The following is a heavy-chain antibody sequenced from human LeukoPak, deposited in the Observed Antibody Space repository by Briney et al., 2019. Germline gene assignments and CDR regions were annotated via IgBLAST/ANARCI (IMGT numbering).Heavy chain of an antibody. CDR3: ARDYGDYDERSLEPDY. CDR1: GYTFTSYY. CDR2: INPSGGST. J-gene: IGHJ4*02. Sequence: ASVKVSCKASGYTFTSYYMHWVRQAPGQGLEWMGIINPSGGSTSYAQKFQGRVTMTRDTSTTTVYMELSSLRSEDTAVYYCARDYGDYDERSLEPDYWGQGTLVTVSS. V-gene: IGHV1-46*01. D-gene: IGHD4-17*01.